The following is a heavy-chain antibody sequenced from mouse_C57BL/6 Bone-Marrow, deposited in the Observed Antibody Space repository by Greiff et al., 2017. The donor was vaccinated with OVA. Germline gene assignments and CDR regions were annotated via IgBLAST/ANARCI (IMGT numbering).Heavy chain of an antibody. CDR1: EYEFPSHD. Sequence: EVHLVESGGGLVQPGESLKLSCESNEYEFPSHDMSWVRKTPEKRLELVAAINSDGGSTYYPDTMERRFIISRDNTKKTLYLQMSSLRSEDTALYYCARCLGGYDLDWYFDVWGTGTTVTVSS. V-gene: IGHV5-2*01. CDR2: INSDGGST. CDR3: ARCLGGYDLDWYFDV. D-gene: IGHD2-2*01. J-gene: IGHJ1*03.